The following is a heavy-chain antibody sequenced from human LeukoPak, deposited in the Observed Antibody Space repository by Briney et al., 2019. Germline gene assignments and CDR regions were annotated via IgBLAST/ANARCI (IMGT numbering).Heavy chain of an antibody. D-gene: IGHD6-6*01. CDR3: ARSSYSSSSSV. V-gene: IGHV3-7*03. CDR1: GLIFSSSW. CDR2: INSDGSEG. J-gene: IGHJ3*01. Sequence: PGKSLRLSCAASGLIFSSSWMHWVRQAPGKGLEWVASINSDGSEGYYADVVKGRFTISRDNAKNSLYLQINSLRAEDTAVYYCARSSYSSSSSVWGQGTMVTVSS.